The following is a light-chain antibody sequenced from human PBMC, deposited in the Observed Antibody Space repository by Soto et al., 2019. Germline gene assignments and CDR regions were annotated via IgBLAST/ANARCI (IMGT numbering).Light chain of an antibody. CDR3: QQYGSSPPIT. J-gene: IGKJ5*01. V-gene: IGKV3-20*01. Sequence: EIVLTQSPGTLSLSPGERATLSCRASQSVSKSYLAWYQQKPGQAPRLLIYGASSRATGIPDRFSGSGSGTDFTITISRLEPEDFEVYYCQQYGSSPPITFGQGTRLEIK. CDR1: QSVSKSY. CDR2: GAS.